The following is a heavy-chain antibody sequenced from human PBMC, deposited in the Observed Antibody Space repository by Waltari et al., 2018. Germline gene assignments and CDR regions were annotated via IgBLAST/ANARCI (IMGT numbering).Heavy chain of an antibody. V-gene: IGHV1-8*03. CDR3: ARSSSGYYRRVPFDY. CDR2: MNPDSTKS. CDR1: GYTFSNYD. D-gene: IGHD3-22*01. J-gene: IGHJ4*02. Sequence: QVQLVQSGTEVRKPGASVKVSCKASGYTFSNYDTNWVRQATGQGLEWMGWMNPDSTKSGFAQRFQGRVSLTRNTSISTAYMELSSLSSEDTAVYFCARSSSGYYRRVPFDYWGPGTLVIVSS.